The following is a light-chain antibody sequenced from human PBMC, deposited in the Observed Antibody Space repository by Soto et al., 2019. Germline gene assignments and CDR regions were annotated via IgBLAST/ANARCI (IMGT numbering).Light chain of an antibody. CDR3: QSYDSSLNTVL. J-gene: IGLJ2*01. Sequence: QPVLTQPPSVSGAPGQRVTISCTGSSSNIGAGYDVHWYQQLPGTAPKLLIYGTTNRPSGVPDRFSGSKSGTSGSLAITGLQAEDEADYYCQSYDSSLNTVLFGGGTKVTVL. CDR1: SSNIGAGYD. CDR2: GTT. V-gene: IGLV1-40*01.